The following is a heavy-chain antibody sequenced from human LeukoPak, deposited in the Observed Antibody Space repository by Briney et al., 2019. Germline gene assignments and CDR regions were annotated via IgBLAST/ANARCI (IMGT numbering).Heavy chain of an antibody. CDR1: GFTFSSYW. J-gene: IGHJ6*02. Sequence: GGSLRLSCAASGFTFSSYWMSWVRQAPGKGLERVANIKQDGSEKYYVDSVKGRFTISRDNAKNSLYLQMNSLRAEDTAVYYCARDGRFGELSGPPAEDYYYGMDVWGQGTTVTVSS. CDR2: IKQDGSEK. D-gene: IGHD3-10*01. CDR3: ARDGRFGELSGPPAEDYYYGMDV. V-gene: IGHV3-7*01.